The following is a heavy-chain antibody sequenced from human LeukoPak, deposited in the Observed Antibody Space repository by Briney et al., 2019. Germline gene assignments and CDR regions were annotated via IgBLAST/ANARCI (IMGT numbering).Heavy chain of an antibody. D-gene: IGHD5-18*01. CDR2: IYHSGST. CDR3: ARDPNQDTAMVYPYYFDY. V-gene: IGHV4-38-2*02. J-gene: IGHJ4*02. Sequence: SETLSPTCTVSGYSISSGYYWGWIRQPPGKGLEWIGSIYHSGSTYYNPSLKSRVTISVDTSKNQFSLKLSSVTAADTAVYYCARDPNQDTAMVYPYYFDYWGQGTLVTVSS. CDR1: GYSISSGYY.